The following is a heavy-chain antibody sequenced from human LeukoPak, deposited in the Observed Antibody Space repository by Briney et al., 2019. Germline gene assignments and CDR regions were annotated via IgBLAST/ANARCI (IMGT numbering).Heavy chain of an antibody. V-gene: IGHV4-30-4*01. CDR2: IYYSGST. CDR3: ARAARWGEPEYFQH. Sequence: IPSETLSLTCTVSGGSISSGDCYWSWIRQPPGKGLEWIGYIYYSGSTYYNPSLKSRVTISVDTSKNQFSLKLSSVTAADTAVYYCARAARWGEPEYFQHWGQGTLVTVSS. D-gene: IGHD4-23*01. J-gene: IGHJ1*01. CDR1: GGSISSGDCY.